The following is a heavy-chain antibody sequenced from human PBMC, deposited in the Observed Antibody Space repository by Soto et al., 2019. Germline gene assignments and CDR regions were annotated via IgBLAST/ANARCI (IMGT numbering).Heavy chain of an antibody. V-gene: IGHV3-53*04. J-gene: IGHJ4*02. D-gene: IGHD6-13*01. Sequence: HPGGSLRLSCAASGFTFSNYWMSWVRQAPGKGLEWVSVIYSGGSTYYADSVKGRFTISRHNSKNTLYLQMNSLRAEDTAVYYCAARVLAAAGTGLIWGQGTLVTVSS. CDR3: AARVLAAAGTGLI. CDR2: IYSGGST. CDR1: GFTFSNYW.